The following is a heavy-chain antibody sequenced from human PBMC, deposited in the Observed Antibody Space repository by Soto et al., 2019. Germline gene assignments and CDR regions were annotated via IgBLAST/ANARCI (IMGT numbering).Heavy chain of an antibody. CDR3: TGGPYGTGGDYYYGMDV. J-gene: IGHJ6*02. CDR2: IYSGGST. V-gene: IGHV3-53*04. Sequence: EVQLVESGGGLVQPRGSLRLSCAVSGLTVSSNYMSWVRQAPGEGLEWVSVIYSGGSTFYADSVKGRFTISRDSSKNTLYLPMNSLRAEDTAVYYCTGGPYGTGGDYYYGMDVWGQGTTVTVSS. CDR1: GLTVSSNY. D-gene: IGHD3-10*01.